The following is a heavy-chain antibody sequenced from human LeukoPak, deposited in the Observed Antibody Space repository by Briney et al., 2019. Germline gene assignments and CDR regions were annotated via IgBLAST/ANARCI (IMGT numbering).Heavy chain of an antibody. D-gene: IGHD3-10*01. Sequence: SETLSLTCTVSGGSIGSFYWTWIRQTPRKGLEWIGSVYYTGSTNYNPSLKSRVAISIDTSRSQFSLKLTSVTVADTAVYYCARDSRYSYGSGGMDVWGQGTTVTVSS. CDR2: VYYTGST. V-gene: IGHV4-59*01. CDR1: GGSIGSFY. J-gene: IGHJ6*02. CDR3: ARDSRYSYGSGGMDV.